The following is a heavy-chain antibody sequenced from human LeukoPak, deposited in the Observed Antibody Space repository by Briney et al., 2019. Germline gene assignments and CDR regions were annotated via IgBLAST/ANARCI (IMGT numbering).Heavy chain of an antibody. CDR3: ARGVRSTDIVVVPRPNWFDP. V-gene: IGHV4-34*01. CDR1: GGSFSGYY. Sequence: PSETLSLTCAVYGGSFSGYYWSWIRQPPGKGLEWIGEINHSGSTNYNPSLKSRVTISVDTSKNQFSLELSSATAADTAVYYCARGVRSTDIVVVPRPNWFDPWGQGTLVTVSS. J-gene: IGHJ5*02. CDR2: INHSGST. D-gene: IGHD2-2*01.